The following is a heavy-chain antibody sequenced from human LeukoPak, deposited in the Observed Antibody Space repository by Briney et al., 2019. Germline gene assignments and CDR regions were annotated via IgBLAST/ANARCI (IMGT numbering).Heavy chain of an antibody. D-gene: IGHD6-13*01. CDR2: SGST. V-gene: IGHV4-38-2*02. CDR3: ARHSRAAAGTAAFDY. J-gene: IGHJ4*02. CDR1: GYSISSGYY. Sequence: SETLSLTCTVSGYSISSGYYWGWIRQPPGKGLEWIGSGSTYYNPSLKSRVTISVDTSKNQFSLKLSSVTAADTAVYYCARHSRAAAGTAAFDYWGQGTLVTVSS.